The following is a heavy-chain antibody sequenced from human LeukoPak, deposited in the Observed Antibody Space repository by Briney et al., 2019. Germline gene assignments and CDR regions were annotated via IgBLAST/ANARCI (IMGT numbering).Heavy chain of an antibody. CDR1: GGSFSGYY. J-gene: IGHJ4*02. CDR2: MYISGSTNYNPSLSGST. D-gene: IGHD3-10*01. Sequence: SETLSLTCAVYGGSFSGYYWSWIRQPPGKGLEWIGRMYISGSTNYNPSLSGSTNYNPSLRSRVTISVDMSREQFSLKLSSVTAADTAVYYCARDRTVRGGIDYWGQGTLVTVSS. CDR3: ARDRTVRGGIDY. V-gene: IGHV4-4*08.